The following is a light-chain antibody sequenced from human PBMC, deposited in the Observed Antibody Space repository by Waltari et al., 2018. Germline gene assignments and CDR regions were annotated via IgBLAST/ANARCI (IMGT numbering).Light chain of an antibody. CDR3: QQNGSSTLT. J-gene: IGKJ4*02. CDR1: QSVSSSY. CDR2: GAS. V-gene: IGKV3-20*01. Sequence: EIVLTQSPGTLSLSPLERATISCRASQSVSSSYLAWYQQKPGQAPRLLIYGASSRAPGIPGRGSGSGYGTDCTLTISRQEAEDVAVYYWQQNGSSTLTFGGGTKVEIK.